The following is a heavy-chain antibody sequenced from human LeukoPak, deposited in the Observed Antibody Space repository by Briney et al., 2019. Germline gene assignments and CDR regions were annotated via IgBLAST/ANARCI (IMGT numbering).Heavy chain of an antibody. Sequence: SETLSLTCTVSGGSISPLYWSWIRQPPGKGLEFIGYIYYSGSTNFNPSLKSRVTLSVDTSKNQISLKLNSVTAADTAVYYCARGGVAAKYYFDFWGQGNLVTVSS. V-gene: IGHV4-59*11. J-gene: IGHJ4*02. CDR2: IYYSGST. CDR3: ARGGVAAKYYFDF. CDR1: GGSISPLY. D-gene: IGHD3-10*01.